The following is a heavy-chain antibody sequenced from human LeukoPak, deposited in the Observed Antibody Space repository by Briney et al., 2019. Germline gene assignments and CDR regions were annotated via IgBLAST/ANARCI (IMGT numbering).Heavy chain of an antibody. J-gene: IGHJ4*02. V-gene: IGHV1-2*02. CDR3: ARAYYYDSSGYYFDY. D-gene: IGHD3-22*01. CDR2: INSNSGGT. CDR1: GYTFTGYY. Sequence: ASVTVSCKASGYTFTGYYMHWVRRAPGPGLEWMGWINSNSGGTKYAQKFQGRVSMTRDTSISTAYMELSRLRSDDTALYYCARAYYYDSSGYYFDYWGQGTLVTASS.